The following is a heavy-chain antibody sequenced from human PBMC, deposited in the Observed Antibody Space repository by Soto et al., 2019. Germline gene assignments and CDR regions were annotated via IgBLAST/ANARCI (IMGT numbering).Heavy chain of an antibody. CDR2: IIPILGIA. J-gene: IGHJ4*02. CDR1: GGTFSSYT. Sequence: QVQLVQSGAEVKKPGSSVKVSCKASGGTFSSYTISWVRQAPGQGLEWMGRIIPILGIANYAQKFQGRVTITADKSTSTAYMELSSLRSEDTDVYYCARARGYSYGLYYFDYWGQGTLVTVSS. V-gene: IGHV1-69*02. CDR3: ARARGYSYGLYYFDY. D-gene: IGHD5-18*01.